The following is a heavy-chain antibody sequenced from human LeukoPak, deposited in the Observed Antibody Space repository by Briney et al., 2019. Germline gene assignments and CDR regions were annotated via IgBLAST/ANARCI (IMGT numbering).Heavy chain of an antibody. V-gene: IGHV3-23*01. D-gene: IGHD1-26*01. CDR3: AKPSLIVGATVGFDY. CDR2: ISGSGSST. Sequence: GGSLRLSCAASGFTFSSYAMSWVRQAPGKGLEWVSAISGSGSSTYYADSMKGRFTISRDNSKNTLYLQMNSLRAEDTAVYYCAKPSLIVGATVGFDYWGQGTLVTVSS. J-gene: IGHJ4*02. CDR1: GFTFSSYA.